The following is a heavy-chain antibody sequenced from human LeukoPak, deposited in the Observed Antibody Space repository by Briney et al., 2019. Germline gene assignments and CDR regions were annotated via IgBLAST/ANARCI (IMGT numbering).Heavy chain of an antibody. D-gene: IGHD2/OR15-2a*01. Sequence: SETLSLTSSVSGDTINSSSSYWGSLRQPPGKGLEWIGSIYSSGSTYYNTSLKSRVTISVNTSKNQFSLKLNSVTAAESDFYFCARQACWGLFILSWSQGTLVTVSS. CDR2: IYSSGST. V-gene: IGHV4-39*01. CDR3: ARQACWGLFILS. CDR1: GDTINSSSSY. J-gene: IGHJ4*02.